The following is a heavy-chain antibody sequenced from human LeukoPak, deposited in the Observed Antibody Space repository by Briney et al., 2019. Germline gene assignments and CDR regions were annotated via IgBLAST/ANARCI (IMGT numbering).Heavy chain of an antibody. D-gene: IGHD3-9*01. CDR2: IYYSGST. V-gene: IGHV4-31*03. J-gene: IGHJ6*02. CDR1: GGSISSGGYY. CDR3: ARLPILTGYYFSARASYYYGMDV. Sequence: PLETLSLTCTVSGGSISSGGYYWSWIRQHPGKGLEWIGYIYYSGSTYYNPSLKSRVTISVDTSKNQFSLKLSSVTAADTAVYYCARLPILTGYYFSARASYYYGMDVWGQGTTVTVSS.